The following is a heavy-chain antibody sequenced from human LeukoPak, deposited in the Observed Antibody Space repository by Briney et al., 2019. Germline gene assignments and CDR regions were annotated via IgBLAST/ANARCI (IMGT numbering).Heavy chain of an antibody. CDR1: GFTFDDYA. D-gene: IGHD2/OR15-2a*01. CDR3: ATNRGNTYFKD. Sequence: GGSLRLSCAAPGFTFDDYAMHWVRKAPGKGLEWVSGISWNSGSIGYADSVRGRFTISRDNAENSLYLQMNSLRAEDTAVYYCATNRGNTYFKDWGQGTLVTVSS. J-gene: IGHJ1*01. V-gene: IGHV3-9*01. CDR2: ISWNSGSI.